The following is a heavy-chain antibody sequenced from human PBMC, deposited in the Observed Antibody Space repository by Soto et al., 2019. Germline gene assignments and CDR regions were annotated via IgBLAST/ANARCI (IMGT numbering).Heavy chain of an antibody. Sequence: GGSLRLSCAASGFTFSTYPMTWVRQAPGKGLEWVSSIHGSGETTYYAESVKGRFIISRDNSKNALYLQMDSLRVDDTAVYFCARRSSGSYYAAFDVWGQGTVVTVSS. CDR1: GFTFSTYP. CDR3: ARRSSGSYYAAFDV. J-gene: IGHJ3*01. D-gene: IGHD1-26*01. V-gene: IGHV3-23*01. CDR2: IHGSGETT.